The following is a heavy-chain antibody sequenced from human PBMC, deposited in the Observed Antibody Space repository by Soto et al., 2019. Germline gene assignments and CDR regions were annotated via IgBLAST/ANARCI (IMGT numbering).Heavy chain of an antibody. CDR3: ARQRTTVVTQAYFDH. D-gene: IGHD2-21*02. Sequence: SETQSLTYIVSGESISSSSYYWGWIRQPPGKGLEWIGSIYYSGRTYYNPSFKSRVTISIDTSKNQFSLKLSSVTATDTAVYYCARQRTTVVTQAYFDHWGQGALVTVSS. CDR1: GESISSSSYY. J-gene: IGHJ4*02. V-gene: IGHV4-39*01. CDR2: IYYSGRT.